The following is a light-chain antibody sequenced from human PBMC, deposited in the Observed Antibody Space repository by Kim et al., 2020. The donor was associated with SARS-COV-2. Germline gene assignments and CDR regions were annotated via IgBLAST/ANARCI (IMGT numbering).Light chain of an antibody. CDR1: QGISSY. V-gene: IGKV1-9*01. CDR3: QQLNTYPRLT. J-gene: IGKJ4*01. Sequence: VGDRVTITRRASQGISSYLAWYQQKPGKAPNLLIYGASTLQSGVPSRFSGSGSGTEFTLTISSLQPEDFATYYCQQLNTYPRLTFGGGTKVDIK. CDR2: GAS.